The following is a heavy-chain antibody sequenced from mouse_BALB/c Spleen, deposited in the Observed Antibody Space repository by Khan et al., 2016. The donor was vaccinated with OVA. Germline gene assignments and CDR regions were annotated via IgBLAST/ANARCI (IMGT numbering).Heavy chain of an antibody. CDR1: GYTFTNYG. Sequence: QIQLVQSGPELKKPGETVKISCKASGYTFTNYGMNWVKQAPGKGLKWMGWINTNTGEPTYAEEFKGRFAFSLETSASTAYLQINNLKNEDTATYFCEREITTDCAYWGQGTLVTVSA. CDR3: EREITTDCAY. D-gene: IGHD2-4*01. J-gene: IGHJ3*01. V-gene: IGHV9-3*02. CDR2: INTNTGEP.